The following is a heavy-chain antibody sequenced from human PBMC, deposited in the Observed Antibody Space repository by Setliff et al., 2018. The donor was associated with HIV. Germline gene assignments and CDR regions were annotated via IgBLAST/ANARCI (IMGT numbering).Heavy chain of an antibody. V-gene: IGHV1-18*01. CDR1: GYTFTSYG. Sequence: ASVKVSCKASGYTFTSYGISWVRQAPGQGLEWMGWISAYNGDTKYAPKVQGRVTLTTDTSSSTIYMELRSLRSDDTAVYYCARDAWVEFLEWTFYGMDVWGQGTTVTV. D-gene: IGHD3-3*02. J-gene: IGHJ6*02. CDR2: ISAYNGDT. CDR3: ARDAWVEFLEWTFYGMDV.